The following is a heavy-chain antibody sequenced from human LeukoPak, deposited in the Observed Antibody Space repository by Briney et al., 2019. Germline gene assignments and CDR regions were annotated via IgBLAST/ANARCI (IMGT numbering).Heavy chain of an antibody. CDR1: GYTFTSYD. CDR2: MNPNSGNT. Sequence: ASVKVSCKASGYTFTSYDINWVRQATGQGLEWMGWMNPNSGNTGYAQKFQGRVTMTRNTSISTAYMELSSLRSEDTAVYYCARSRVGDYDILTGYYNWFDPWGQGTLVTVSS. J-gene: IGHJ5*02. V-gene: IGHV1-8*01. CDR3: ARSRVGDYDILTGYYNWFDP. D-gene: IGHD3-9*01.